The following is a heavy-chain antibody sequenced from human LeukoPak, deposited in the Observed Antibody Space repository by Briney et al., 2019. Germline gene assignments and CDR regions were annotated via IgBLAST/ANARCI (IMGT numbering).Heavy chain of an antibody. CDR1: GGSISSYY. CDR3: ARVRDGDYALAY. J-gene: IGHJ4*02. V-gene: IGHV4-59*01. CDR2: IYYSGST. Sequence: SETLSLTCTVSGGSISSYYWSWIRQPPGKGLEGIGYIYYSGSTNYNPSLKSRVTISVDTSKNQFSLKLSSVTAADTAVYYWARVRDGDYALAYWGQGTLVTVSS. D-gene: IGHD4-17*01.